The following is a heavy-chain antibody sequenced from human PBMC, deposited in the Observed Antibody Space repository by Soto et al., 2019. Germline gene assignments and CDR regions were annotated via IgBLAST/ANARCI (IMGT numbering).Heavy chain of an antibody. V-gene: IGHV3-21*01. Sequence: GESLRLSCAASGFTFSSYSMDWVRQAPGKGLEWVSSISSSSSYIYYADSVKGRFTISRDNAKNSLYLQLNRLRAEDTAVYYCARVYVAAAARGGDYWGQGTLVTVSS. CDR2: ISSSSSYI. CDR1: GFTFSSYS. J-gene: IGHJ4*02. D-gene: IGHD6-13*01. CDR3: ARVYVAAAARGGDY.